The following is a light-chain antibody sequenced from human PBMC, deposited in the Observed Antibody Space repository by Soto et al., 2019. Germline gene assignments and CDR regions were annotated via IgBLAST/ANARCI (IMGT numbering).Light chain of an antibody. Sequence: QSALTQPASVSGSPGHSITISCTGTSSDVGAYKYVSWYQQHPGKAPRLMMYDVSNRPSGVSTRFSGSKSGNTASLTISGLQAEDEADYYCTSYTISSTLRYVFGTGTKVTVL. CDR2: DVS. CDR3: TSYTISSTLRYV. J-gene: IGLJ1*01. V-gene: IGLV2-14*01. CDR1: SSDVGAYKY.